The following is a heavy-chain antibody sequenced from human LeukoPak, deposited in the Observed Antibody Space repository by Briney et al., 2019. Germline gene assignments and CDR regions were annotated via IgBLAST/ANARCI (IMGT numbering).Heavy chain of an antibody. Sequence: GGSLRLSCAASGFTFDDYAMHWVRQAPGKGLEWVSLISWDGGSTYYADSVKGRFTISGDNSKNTLYLQMNSLRAEDTAVYYCAKAGLFDYYYMDVWGKGTTVTISS. CDR3: AKAGLFDYYYMDV. V-gene: IGHV3-43D*03. CDR2: ISWDGGST. CDR1: GFTFDDYA. J-gene: IGHJ6*03. D-gene: IGHD2-21*01.